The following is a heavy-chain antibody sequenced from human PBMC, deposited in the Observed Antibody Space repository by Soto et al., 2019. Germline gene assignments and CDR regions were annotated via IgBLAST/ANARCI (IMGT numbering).Heavy chain of an antibody. CDR3: ARVEPRGTDDY. Sequence: VHLVETGGGLIQPGGSLRLSCAASGLTVSSNYMSWVRQAPGEGLEWVSLVYSGGRTYYADSVRGRFIISRDYSKNTLNLQMNSLRAEDTAVYFCARVEPRGTDDYWGQGTLVTVSS. CDR2: VYSGGRT. V-gene: IGHV3-53*02. D-gene: IGHD1-1*01. J-gene: IGHJ4*02. CDR1: GLTVSSNY.